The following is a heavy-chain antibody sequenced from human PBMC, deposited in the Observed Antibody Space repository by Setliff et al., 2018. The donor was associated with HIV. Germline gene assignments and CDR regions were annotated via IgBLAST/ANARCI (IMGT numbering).Heavy chain of an antibody. D-gene: IGHD3-3*01. J-gene: IGHJ5*02. CDR3: ARDQGNTIFGVVSRGWFDP. Sequence: LRLSCAASGFTVSSYSMNWVRQGPGKGLGGVSSMRSSSSYIYYADSVKGRFTISRDNAKNSLYMKMNSLRAEDTAVYYWARDQGNTIFGVVSRGWFDPWGQGTLVTVSS. CDR2: MRSSSSYI. V-gene: IGHV3-21*01. CDR1: GFTVSSYS.